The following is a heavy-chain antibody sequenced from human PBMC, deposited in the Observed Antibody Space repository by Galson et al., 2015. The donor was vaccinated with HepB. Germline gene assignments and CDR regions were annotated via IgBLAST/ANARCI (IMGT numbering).Heavy chain of an antibody. D-gene: IGHD3-3*01. J-gene: IGHJ4*02. Sequence: SLRLSCAASGFTFSSYAMHWVRQAPGKGLEWVAVISYDGSNKYYADSVKGRFTISKDNSKNTLYLQMNSLRAEDTAVYYCARGFPINVLRFLEWLLFTSYWGQGTLVTVSS. V-gene: IGHV3-30-3*01. CDR3: ARGFPINVLRFLEWLLFTSY. CDR2: ISYDGSNK. CDR1: GFTFSSYA.